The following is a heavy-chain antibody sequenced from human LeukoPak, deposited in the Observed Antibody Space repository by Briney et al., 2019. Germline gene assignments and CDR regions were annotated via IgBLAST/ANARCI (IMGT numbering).Heavy chain of an antibody. CDR2: ISYDGSNK. CDR3: ARDETAAIAVAGLIDY. Sequence: GRSLRLSCAASGFTFSSYGMHWVRQAPGKGLEWVAVISYDGSNKYYADSVKGRFTISRDNSKNTLYLQMNSLRAEDTAVYYCARDETAAIAVAGLIDYWGQGTLVTVSS. J-gene: IGHJ4*02. V-gene: IGHV3-30*03. D-gene: IGHD6-19*01. CDR1: GFTFSSYG.